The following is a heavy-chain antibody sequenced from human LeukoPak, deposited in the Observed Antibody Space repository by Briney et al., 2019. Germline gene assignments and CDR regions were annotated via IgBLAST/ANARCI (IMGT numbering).Heavy chain of an antibody. V-gene: IGHV4-59*01. CDR2: IYYSGST. CDR1: GGSISSYY. J-gene: IGHJ4*02. CDR3: ARYSAVAYFDY. D-gene: IGHD2-21*01. Sequence: SETLSLTCTVSGGSISSYYWSWIRQPPGKGVEWIGYIYYSGSTNYNPSLKSRVTISVDTSKNQFSLKLSSVTAADTAVYYCARYSAVAYFDYWGQGTLVTVSS.